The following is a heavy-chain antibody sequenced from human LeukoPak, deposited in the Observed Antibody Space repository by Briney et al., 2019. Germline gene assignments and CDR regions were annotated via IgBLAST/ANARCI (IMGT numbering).Heavy chain of an antibody. CDR1: GGTFSSYA. J-gene: IGHJ4*02. CDR3: ANLGGIAASLGYFDY. D-gene: IGHD6-13*01. V-gene: IGHV1-69*13. Sequence: GASVKVSCKASGGTFSSYAISWVRQAPGQGLEWMGGIIPIFGTANYAQKFQGRVTITADESTSTAYMELSSLRSEDTAVYYCANLGGIAASLGYFDYWGQGTLVTVSS. CDR2: IIPIFGTA.